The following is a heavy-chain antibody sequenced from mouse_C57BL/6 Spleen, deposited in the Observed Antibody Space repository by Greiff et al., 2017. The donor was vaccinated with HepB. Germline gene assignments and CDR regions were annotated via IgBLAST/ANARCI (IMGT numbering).Heavy chain of an antibody. J-gene: IGHJ4*01. CDR2: ISSGGDYI. CDR1: GFTFSSYA. Sequence: DVMLVESGEGLVKPGGSLKLSCAASGFTFSSYAMSWVRQTPEKRLEWVAYISSGGDYIYYADTVKGRFTISRDNARNTLYLQMSSLKSEDTAMYYCITTVVATDYYAMDYWGQGTSVTVSS. D-gene: IGHD1-1*01. V-gene: IGHV5-9-1*02. CDR3: ITTVVATDYYAMDY.